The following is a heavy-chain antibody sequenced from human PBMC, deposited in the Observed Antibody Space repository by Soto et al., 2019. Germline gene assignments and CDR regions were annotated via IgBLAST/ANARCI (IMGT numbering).Heavy chain of an antibody. CDR2: IHYGGNT. V-gene: IGHV4-31*03. CDR3: ARDSLDSSGNFMRHPDAFDV. D-gene: IGHD3-22*01. Sequence: LSLTCTVSGGSINSDGYYWSWIRQHPGKGLEWIGYIHYGGNTYYNPSLKSRITISIDTSKNQFSLQLSSVTVADTAVYFCARDSLDSSGNFMRHPDAFDVWGQGTGVTVS. J-gene: IGHJ3*01. CDR1: GGSINSDGYY.